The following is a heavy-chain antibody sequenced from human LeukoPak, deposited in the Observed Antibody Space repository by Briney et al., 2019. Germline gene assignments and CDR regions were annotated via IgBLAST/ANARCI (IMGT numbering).Heavy chain of an antibody. CDR2: ISHSGST. CDR1: GDSISSGTYS. CDR3: ARGLIVPSTIFDY. J-gene: IGHJ4*02. D-gene: IGHD2-2*02. V-gene: IGHV4-30-2*01. Sequence: SETLSLTCAVSGDSISSGTYSWTWIRQPPGKGLEWIGFISHSGSTYYNPSLKSRVTMPVDRSENQFSLKLSSVTAADTAVYYCARGLIVPSTIFDYRGQGALVTVSS.